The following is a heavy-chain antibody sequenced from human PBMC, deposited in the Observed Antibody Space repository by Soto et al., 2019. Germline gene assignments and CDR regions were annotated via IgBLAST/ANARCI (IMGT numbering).Heavy chain of an antibody. J-gene: IGHJ4*02. CDR3: ARAPGHSVHSSGWQIDY. D-gene: IGHD6-19*01. CDR1: GFTFSDYA. Sequence: GGSLRLSCAASGFTFSDYAMYWVRQAPGKGLEWVSVISFDGNIKYYTGSVKGRFTISRDNSKNTLHLQVNSLRTEDTALYCCARAPGHSVHSSGWQIDYWGQGTLVTVSS. V-gene: IGHV3-30-3*01. CDR2: ISFDGNIK.